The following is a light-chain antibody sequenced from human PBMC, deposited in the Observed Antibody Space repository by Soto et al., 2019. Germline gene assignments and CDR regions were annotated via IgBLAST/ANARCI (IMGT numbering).Light chain of an antibody. CDR1: QSVLYSSNNKNY. CDR3: QQYYSTLPT. V-gene: IGKV4-1*01. J-gene: IGKJ1*01. CDR2: RAS. Sequence: DIVMTQSPDSLAVSLGERATINCKSSQSVLYSSNNKNYLAWYQQKPGQPPKLLIYRASTRESGVPDRFSGSGSGTQCSLTISSLQAEDVAVYYCQQYYSTLPTFGQGTKVEIK.